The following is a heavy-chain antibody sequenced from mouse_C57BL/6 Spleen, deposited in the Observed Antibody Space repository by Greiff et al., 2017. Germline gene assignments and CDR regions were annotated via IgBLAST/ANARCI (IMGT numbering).Heavy chain of an antibody. V-gene: IGHV7-3*01. J-gene: IGHJ1*03. Sequence: EVKLEESGGGLVQPGGSLSLSCAASGFTFTDYYMSWVRQPPGKALEWLGFIRNKANGYTTEYSASVKGRFTISRDNSQSILYLQMNALRAEDSATYYCARYRGYGSSYRYFDVWGTGTTVTVSS. CDR2: IRNKANGYTT. CDR1: GFTFTDYY. D-gene: IGHD1-1*01. CDR3: ARYRGYGSSYRYFDV.